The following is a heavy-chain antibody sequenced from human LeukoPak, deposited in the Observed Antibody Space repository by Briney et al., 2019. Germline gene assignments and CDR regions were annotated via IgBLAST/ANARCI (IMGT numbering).Heavy chain of an antibody. V-gene: IGHV3-30-3*01. D-gene: IGHD1-26*01. CDR1: GFTFSGYA. CDR3: ARSGSSGNYYYYYMDV. CDR2: ISYDGGNK. Sequence: GGSLRLSCADSGFTFSGYAMHWVRQAPGKGLEWVAVISYDGGNKYYADSVKGRFTISRDNSKNTLYLQMNSLRAEDTAVYYCARSGSSGNYYYYYMDVWGKGTTVTVSS. J-gene: IGHJ6*03.